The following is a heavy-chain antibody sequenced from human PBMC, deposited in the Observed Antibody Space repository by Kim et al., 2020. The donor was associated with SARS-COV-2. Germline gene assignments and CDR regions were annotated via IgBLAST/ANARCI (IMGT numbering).Heavy chain of an antibody. J-gene: IGHJ6*02. V-gene: IGHV3-7*01. D-gene: IGHD6-25*01. CDR2: IKQDGSEK. CDR1: GFTFSSYW. Sequence: GGSLRLSCAASGFTFSSYWMSWVRQAPGKGLEWVANIKQDGSEKYYVDSVKGRFTISRDNAKNSLYLQMNSLRAEDTAVYYCARDFGSSGGAAYYYGMDVWGQGTTVTVSS. CDR3: ARDFGSSGGAAYYYGMDV.